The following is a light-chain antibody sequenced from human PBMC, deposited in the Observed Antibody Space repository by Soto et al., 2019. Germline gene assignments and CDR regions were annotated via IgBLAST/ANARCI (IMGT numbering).Light chain of an antibody. CDR1: QNIRTY. CDR2: SAS. J-gene: IGKJ2*01. V-gene: IGKV1-39*01. Sequence: DIQMTQSPSSLSASVGDRVTITCRTSQNIRTYLNWYQHKPGQAPKLLIFSASTLQSGVPSRFSGSGSGTDFALSISGLQSEDFATYYCQQSYSPSPYTFGHGTKVVI. CDR3: QQSYSPSPYT.